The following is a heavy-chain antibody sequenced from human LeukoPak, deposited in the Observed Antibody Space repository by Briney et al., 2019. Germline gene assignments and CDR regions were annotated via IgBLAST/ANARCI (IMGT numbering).Heavy chain of an antibody. J-gene: IGHJ5*02. CDR1: GADFNTHI. V-gene: IGHV1-69*02. Sequence: SVKVSCKASGADFNTHIINWVRQAPGQGLEWMGRIIPMRNLANYAHKFQGRVILTADKSRRTAYMELSSLTSDDTAVYYCARGKYCSGGECYSVRTSYDGFDPWGQGTVVSVSS. D-gene: IGHD2-15*01. CDR2: IIPMRNLA. CDR3: ARGKYCSGGECYSVRTSYDGFDP.